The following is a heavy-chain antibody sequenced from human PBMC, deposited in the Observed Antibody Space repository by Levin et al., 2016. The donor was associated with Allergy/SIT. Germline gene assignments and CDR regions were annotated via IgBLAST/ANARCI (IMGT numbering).Heavy chain of an antibody. J-gene: IGHJ4*02. CDR2: IYYSGST. Sequence: WIRQPPGKGLEWIGNIYYSGSTYYNPTLKSRFTMSVDTSKNQFSLRVTSVTAADSAVYYCARRPDYYDSSGYKTVYFDYWGQGNLVTVSS. CDR3: ARRPDYYDSSGYKTVYFDY. V-gene: IGHV4-61*07. D-gene: IGHD3-22*01.